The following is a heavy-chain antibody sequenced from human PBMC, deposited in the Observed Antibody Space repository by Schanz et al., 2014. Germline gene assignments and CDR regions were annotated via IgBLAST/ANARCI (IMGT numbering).Heavy chain of an antibody. D-gene: IGHD5-18*01. V-gene: IGHV1-18*01. CDR1: GYTFSDYG. J-gene: IGHJ6*02. Sequence: QVQLVQSGDEVKKPGASVKVSCKTSGYTFSDYGITWVRQAPGQGLEWVGWISPYTGNTHYFDKMEGRVTMTTDTSTSTAYMELSSLRSEDTAVYYCARGPSQGYSYGHNIGAYYYGMDVWGQGTTVTVS. CDR3: ARGPSQGYSYGHNIGAYYYGMDV. CDR2: ISPYTGNT.